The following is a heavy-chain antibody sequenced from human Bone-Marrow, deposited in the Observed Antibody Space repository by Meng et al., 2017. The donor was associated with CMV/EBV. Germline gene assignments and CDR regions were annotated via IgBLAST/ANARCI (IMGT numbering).Heavy chain of an antibody. CDR2: INNSSGYI. Sequence: GGSLRLSCAASGFTFSSYSMNWVRQAPGKGLEWVSSINNSSGYIYSADSVKGRFTISRDNAKNSLYLQMNSLRAEDTAVYYCAPTYPNWFDPWGQGTLVTVSS. CDR1: GFTFSSYS. CDR3: APTYPNWFDP. V-gene: IGHV3-21*01. J-gene: IGHJ5*02. D-gene: IGHD2-2*01.